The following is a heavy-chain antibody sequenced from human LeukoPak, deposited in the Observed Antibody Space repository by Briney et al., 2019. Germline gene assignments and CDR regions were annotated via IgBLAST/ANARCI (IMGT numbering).Heavy chain of an antibody. CDR1: GFTVSSNY. CDR2: IYSGGST. CDR3: ARDYREKGFDP. Sequence: PGGSLRLSCAASGFTVSSNYMSWVRQAPGKGLEWVSVIYSGGSTYYADSVKGRFTISRDSSKNTLYLQMNSLRAEDTAVYYCARDYREKGFDPWGQGTLVTVPS. J-gene: IGHJ5*02. D-gene: IGHD5-24*01. V-gene: IGHV3-53*01.